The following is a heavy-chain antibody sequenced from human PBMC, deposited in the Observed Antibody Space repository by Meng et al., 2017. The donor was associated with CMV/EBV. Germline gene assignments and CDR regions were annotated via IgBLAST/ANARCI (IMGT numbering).Heavy chain of an antibody. Sequence: LSLTCAASGFTFSSYAMSWVRQAPGKGLEWVSAISGSGGSTYYADSVKGRFTISRDNAKNSLYLQMNSLRAEDTAVYYCARNLSPRTLRFLEWLPTGGWVDYWGQGTLVTVSS. V-gene: IGHV3-23*01. CDR2: ISGSGGST. CDR3: ARNLSPRTLRFLEWLPTGGWVDY. D-gene: IGHD3-3*01. CDR1: GFTFSSYA. J-gene: IGHJ4*02.